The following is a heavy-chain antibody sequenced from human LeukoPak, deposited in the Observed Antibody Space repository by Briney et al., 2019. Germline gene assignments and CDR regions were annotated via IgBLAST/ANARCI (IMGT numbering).Heavy chain of an antibody. D-gene: IGHD6-13*01. CDR1: DEVITSNNW. J-gene: IGHJ4*02. CDR3: ASGGAAAGFYYFDY. Sequence: SETLSLTCTVSDEVITSNNWWSWVRQSPGKGLEWIGYIYYSGSTNYNPSLKSRVTISVDTSKNQFSLKLSSVTAADTAVYYCASGGAAAGFYYFDYWGQGTLVTVSS. V-gene: IGHV4-59*01. CDR2: IYYSGST.